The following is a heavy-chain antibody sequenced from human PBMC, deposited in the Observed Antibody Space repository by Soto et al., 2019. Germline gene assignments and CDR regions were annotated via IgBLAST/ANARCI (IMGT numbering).Heavy chain of an antibody. D-gene: IGHD4-17*01. CDR2: ISWNSGSI. CDR1: GFTFDDYA. CDR3: AKDPNYDHGDYGGVGWFDP. J-gene: IGHJ5*02. V-gene: IGHV3-9*01. Sequence: EVQLVESGGGLVQPGRSLRLSCAASGFTFDDYAMHWVRQAPGKGLEWVSGISWNSGSIGYADSVKGRFTISRDNAKNSLYLQMNSLRAEDTALYYCAKDPNYDHGDYGGVGWFDPWGQGTLVTVSS.